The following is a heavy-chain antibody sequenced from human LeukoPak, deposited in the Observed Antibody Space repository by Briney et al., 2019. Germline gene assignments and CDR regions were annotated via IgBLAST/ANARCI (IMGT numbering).Heavy chain of an antibody. V-gene: IGHV4-59*11. J-gene: IGHJ6*03. CDR1: GGSMSSQY. CDR2: ISHSGYT. Sequence: SETLSPTCTVSGGSMSSQYWSWIRRSPGKGLEWIGYISHSGYTSYSPSLKSRVTISIDTSNNQFSLNLNSVTTADSAIYYCARDGYTNWYYYMDVWGMGTTVTVSS. CDR3: ARDGYTNWYYYMDV. D-gene: IGHD5-24*01.